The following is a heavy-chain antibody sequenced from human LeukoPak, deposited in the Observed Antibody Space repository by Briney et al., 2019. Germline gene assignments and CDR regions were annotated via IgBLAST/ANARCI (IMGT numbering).Heavy chain of an antibody. CDR3: TTGGIWGSYRLFDY. V-gene: IGHV3-15*01. D-gene: IGHD3-16*02. CDR2: IKSTTDGGTT. Sequence: GGSLRLSCAASGFTFSNAWMSWVRQAPGKGREGVGRIKSTTDGGTTDYAAPVKGRFTISREDSKTALYLQMNSLQTEDTAVYYCTTGGIWGSYRLFDYWGQGILVTVSS. CDR1: GFTFSNAW. J-gene: IGHJ4*02.